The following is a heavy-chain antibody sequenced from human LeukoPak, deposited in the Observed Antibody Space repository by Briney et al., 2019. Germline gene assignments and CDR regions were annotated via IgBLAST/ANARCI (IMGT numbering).Heavy chain of an antibody. CDR3: ATSGYYSSFDY. D-gene: IGHD3-22*01. V-gene: IGHV4-30-2*01. Sequence: PSQTLSLTCAVSGGSISSGGYSWSWIRQPPGKGLEWIGYIYHSGSTYYNPSLKSRVTISVDRSKNQFSLKLSSVTAADTAVYYCATSGYYSSFDYWGQGTLVTVSS. CDR1: GGSISSGGYS. CDR2: IYHSGST. J-gene: IGHJ4*02.